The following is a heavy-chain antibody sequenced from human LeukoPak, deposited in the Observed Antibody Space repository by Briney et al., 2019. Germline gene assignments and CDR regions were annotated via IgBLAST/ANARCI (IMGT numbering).Heavy chain of an antibody. V-gene: IGHV4-34*01. Sequence: SETLSLTCAVYGGSFSGYYWSWIRQPPGKGLEWIGSIYYSGSTYYNPSLKSRVTISVDTSKNQFSLKLSSVTAADTAVYYCARRYGSGSYPFDYWGQGTLVTVSS. D-gene: IGHD3-10*01. J-gene: IGHJ4*02. CDR2: IYYSGST. CDR3: ARRYGSGSYPFDY. CDR1: GGSFSGYY.